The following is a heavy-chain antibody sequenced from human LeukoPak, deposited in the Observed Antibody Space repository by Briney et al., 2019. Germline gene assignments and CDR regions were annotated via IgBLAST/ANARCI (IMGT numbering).Heavy chain of an antibody. CDR2: LSGRGDDP. CDR3: ARAVIPTTSRHFDY. D-gene: IGHD1-7*01. V-gene: IGHV3-23*01. CDR1: GFTFSNFA. J-gene: IGHJ4*02. Sequence: GGSLRLSCAASGFTFSNFAMSWVRQAPGKGLECVSTLSGRGDDPYYADSVKGRFTVSRDNSKNTLYLQMNSLRAEDTAVYYCARAVIPTTSRHFDYWGQGTLVTVSS.